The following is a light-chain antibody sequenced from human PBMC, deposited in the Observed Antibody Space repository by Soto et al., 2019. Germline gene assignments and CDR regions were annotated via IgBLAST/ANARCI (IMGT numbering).Light chain of an antibody. CDR1: ENVSNNY. CDR2: GSS. J-gene: IGKJ2*01. Sequence: EVVLTQSPGTLSLSPGERATLSCRASENVSNNYLAWYQQKPGQAPRLLIFGSSDRAAGIPDRFSGSGSGTDFTLTISSLEPEDFAVYSCQQYGSSPPYTFGQGTKLEIK. V-gene: IGKV3-20*01. CDR3: QQYGSSPPYT.